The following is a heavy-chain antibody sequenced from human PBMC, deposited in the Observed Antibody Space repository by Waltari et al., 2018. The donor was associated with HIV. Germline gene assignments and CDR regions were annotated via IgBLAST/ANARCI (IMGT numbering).Heavy chain of an antibody. V-gene: IGHV3-9*01. D-gene: IGHD2-15*01. CDR3: AKDIGPYCSGGSCYVY. CDR2: ISWNSGNI. J-gene: IGHJ4*02. Sequence: EVQLVESGGGLVQPGRSLRLSCAASGFTFDDYAMHWVRQAPGKGLEWVSGISWNSGNIGYADSVKGRFTISRDNAKSSLYLQMNSLRAEDTALYYCAKDIGPYCSGGSCYVYWGQGTLVTVSS. CDR1: GFTFDDYA.